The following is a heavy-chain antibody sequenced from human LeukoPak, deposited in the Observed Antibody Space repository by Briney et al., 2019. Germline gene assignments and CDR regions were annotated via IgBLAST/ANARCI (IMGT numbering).Heavy chain of an antibody. V-gene: IGHV3-23*01. Sequence: QTGGSLRLSCAASGFTFSSYAMSWVRQAPGKGLEWVAAISGSGGSTYYADSVKGRFTISRDNSKNTLYLQMNSLRAEDTAVYYCAKFVGRGDLEDYFDYWGPGTLVTVSS. CDR3: AKFVGRGDLEDYFDY. J-gene: IGHJ4*02. CDR2: ISGSGGST. CDR1: GFTFSSYA.